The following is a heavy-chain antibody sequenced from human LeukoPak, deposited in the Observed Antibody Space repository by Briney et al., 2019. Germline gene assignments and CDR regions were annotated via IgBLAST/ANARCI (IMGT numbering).Heavy chain of an antibody. Sequence: SETLSLTCAVYGGSFSGYYWSWIRQPPGKGLEWIGEINHSGSTNYNPSLKSRVTTLVGTSKNQFSLQLINVTAADTAVYYCARSVRYYYGSGSYYRGHNWFDPWGKGTLVTVSS. D-gene: IGHD3-10*01. CDR3: ARSVRYYYGSGSYYRGHNWFDP. J-gene: IGHJ5*02. CDR1: GGSFSGYY. CDR2: INHSGST. V-gene: IGHV4-34*01.